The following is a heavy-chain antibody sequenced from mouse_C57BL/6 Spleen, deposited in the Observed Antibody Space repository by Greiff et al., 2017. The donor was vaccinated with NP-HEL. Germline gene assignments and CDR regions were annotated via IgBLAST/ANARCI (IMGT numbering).Heavy chain of an antibody. V-gene: IGHV5-17*01. CDR3: ARYRYSLHWYFDV. D-gene: IGHD2-14*01. J-gene: IGHJ1*03. CDR2: ISSGSSTI. Sequence: DVKLVESGGGLVKPGGSLKLSCAASGFTFSDYGMHWVRQAPEKGLEWVAYISSGSSTIYYADTVKGRFTISRDNAKNTLFLQMTSLRSEDTAMYYCARYRYSLHWYFDVWGTGTTVTVSS. CDR1: GFTFSDYG.